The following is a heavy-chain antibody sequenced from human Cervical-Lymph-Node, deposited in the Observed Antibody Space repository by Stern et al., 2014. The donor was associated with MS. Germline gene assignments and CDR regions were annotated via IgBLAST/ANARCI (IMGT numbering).Heavy chain of an antibody. V-gene: IGHV1-46*01. CDR2: IDPSGGST. D-gene: IGHD5/OR15-5a*01. Sequence: QVQLVQSGAEVKKPGASVKVSCTASGYTLSFYHIHWVRQAPGQGLEWVGIIDPSGGSTTYAQRLQGRVTMTRNTPTSTVYMELSSLTSEDTAVYYCARGVTAFYGMDVWGQGTTVTVSS. CDR3: ARGVTAFYGMDV. J-gene: IGHJ6*02. CDR1: GYTLSFYH.